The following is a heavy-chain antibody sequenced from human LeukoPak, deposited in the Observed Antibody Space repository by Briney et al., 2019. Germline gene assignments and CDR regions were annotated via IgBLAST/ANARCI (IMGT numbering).Heavy chain of an antibody. CDR2: ISAYNGNT. V-gene: IGHV1-18*01. D-gene: IGHD5-18*01. CDR1: GYTFTGFG. Sequence: ASVKVSCKASGYTFTGFGFSWVRQAPGQGHEWMGRISAYNGNTNYAQKSQGRVTMTTDISTSTASMELRGLRCDGRGVFYCVGELGGDTAMIFFDYWGQGTRVTVSS. J-gene: IGHJ4*02. CDR3: VGELGGDTAMIFFDY.